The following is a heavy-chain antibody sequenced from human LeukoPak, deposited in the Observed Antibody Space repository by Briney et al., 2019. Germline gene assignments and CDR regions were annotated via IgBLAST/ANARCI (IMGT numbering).Heavy chain of an antibody. CDR1: GFTFSSYG. Sequence: PGRSLRLSCAASGFTFSSYGMHWVRQAPGKGLEWVAVISYDGSNKYYADSVKGRFTISRDNSKNTLYLQMNSLRAEDTAVYYCARDSPTIYGGNSLMVDYWGQGTLVTVSS. V-gene: IGHV3-30*03. CDR2: ISYDGSNK. CDR3: ARDSPTIYGGNSLMVDY. J-gene: IGHJ4*02. D-gene: IGHD4-23*01.